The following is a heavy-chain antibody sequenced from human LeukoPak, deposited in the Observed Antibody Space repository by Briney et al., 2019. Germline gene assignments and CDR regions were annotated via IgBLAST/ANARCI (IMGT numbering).Heavy chain of an antibody. Sequence: GGSLRLSCAASEFTFSNFAMSWVRQAPGKGLEWVSTISGSGDNTYYADSVKGRFTISRDNSKNTLSLHMDTLRAEDTAVYYCAKDLLQTFFFDSSGYYSDAFGMWGQGTMVTVSP. CDR1: EFTFSNFA. CDR2: ISGSGDNT. J-gene: IGHJ3*02. V-gene: IGHV3-23*01. D-gene: IGHD3-22*01. CDR3: AKDLLQTFFFDSSGYYSDAFGM.